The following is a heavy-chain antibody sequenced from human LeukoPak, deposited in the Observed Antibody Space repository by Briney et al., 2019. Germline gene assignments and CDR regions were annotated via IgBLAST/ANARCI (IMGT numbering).Heavy chain of an antibody. CDR3: ARDRGYSSYDHYYYGMDV. V-gene: IGHV3-74*01. CDR1: GLTFSSYW. Sequence: AGSLRLSCAASGLTFSSYWTHWVRQPPGKGLVWVSRINSDGSSTSYADSVKGRFSISRDNDKNTLYLEMDSLRAEHTDVYYCARDRGYSSYDHYYYGMDVWGKGTKVSVRS. CDR2: INSDGSST. J-gene: IGHJ6*04. D-gene: IGHD5-12*01.